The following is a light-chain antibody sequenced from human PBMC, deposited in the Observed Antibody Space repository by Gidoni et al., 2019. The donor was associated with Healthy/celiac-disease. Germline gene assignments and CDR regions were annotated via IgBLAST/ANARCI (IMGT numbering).Light chain of an antibody. CDR2: ASS. V-gene: IGKV1-9*01. CDR1: QGISSY. Sequence: DIQLPPSPSFRSASVGDRVTITCRASQGISSYLAWYQQKPGKAPKLLIYASSTLQSGVPSRFSGSGSGTEFTLTISSLQPEDFATYYCQQLNSYPLTFGPGTKVDIK. J-gene: IGKJ3*01. CDR3: QQLNSYPLT.